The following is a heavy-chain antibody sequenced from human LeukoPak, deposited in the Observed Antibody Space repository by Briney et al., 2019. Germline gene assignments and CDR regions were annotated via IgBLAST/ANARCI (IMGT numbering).Heavy chain of an antibody. D-gene: IGHD3-10*01. Sequence: GGSLRLSCAASGFTFSSYGMHWVRQAPGKGLEWVAFIRDDGGNRYHADSVKGRFTISRDNSKNTLYLEMNSLRAEDTGVYYCAKEYYGSGSYYDYWGQGTLVTVSS. CDR1: GFTFSSYG. CDR3: AKEYYGSGSYYDY. V-gene: IGHV3-30*02. J-gene: IGHJ4*02. CDR2: IRDDGGNR.